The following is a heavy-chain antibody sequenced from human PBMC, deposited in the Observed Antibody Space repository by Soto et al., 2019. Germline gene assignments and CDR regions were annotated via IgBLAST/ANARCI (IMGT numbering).Heavy chain of an antibody. D-gene: IGHD1-26*01. V-gene: IGHV4-4*02. CDR1: GGSISSSNW. CDR2: IYHSGST. Sequence: QVQLQESGPGLVKPSGTLSLTCAVSGGSISSSNWWSWVRQPPGKGLEWIGEIYHSGSTNYNPSLRSRVTISVDKSKTQFSLKLSSVTAADTAVYYCAIIVGATTYAEYFQHWGQGTLVTVSS. J-gene: IGHJ1*01. CDR3: AIIVGATTYAEYFQH.